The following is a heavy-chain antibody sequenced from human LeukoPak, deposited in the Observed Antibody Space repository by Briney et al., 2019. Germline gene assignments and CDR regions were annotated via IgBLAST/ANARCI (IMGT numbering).Heavy chain of an antibody. V-gene: IGHV1-18*01. CDR3: ARSEYQLLFTVY. J-gene: IGHJ4*02. D-gene: IGHD2-2*01. Sequence: ASVKVSCKASGYTFTSYGISWVRQARGQGLEWMGWISAYNGNTNYAQKLQGRVTMTTDTSTSTAYMELRSLRSDDTAVYYCARSEYQLLFTVYWGQGTLVTVSS. CDR2: ISAYNGNT. CDR1: GYTFTSYG.